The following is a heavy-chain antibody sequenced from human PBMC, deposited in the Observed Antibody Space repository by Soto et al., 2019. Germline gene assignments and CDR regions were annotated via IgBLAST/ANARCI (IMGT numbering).Heavy chain of an antibody. D-gene: IGHD7-27*01. V-gene: IGHV4-61*08. CDR1: GGSVSSGGFY. CDR3: ASQTAPWGFDV. J-gene: IGHJ6*02. CDR2: VYYGGFP. Sequence: QVELKESGPGLVKPSETLSLTCTVSGGSVSSGGFYYHWIRQPPGKGLEWIGYVYYGGFPNYSPSLQCRLTISVDTATTPTSLNLASVTSVVTAVYYCASQTAPWGFDVWGQGTTVTVSS.